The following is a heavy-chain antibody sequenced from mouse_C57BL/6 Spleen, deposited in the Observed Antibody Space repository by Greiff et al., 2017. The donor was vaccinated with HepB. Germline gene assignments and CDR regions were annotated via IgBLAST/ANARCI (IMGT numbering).Heavy chain of an antibody. CDR3: TRDGYYVGYFDY. D-gene: IGHD2-3*01. V-gene: IGHV5-9-1*02. Sequence: DVMLVESGEGLVKPGGSLKLSCAASGFTFSSYAMSWVRQTPEKRLEWVAYISSGGDYIYYADTVKGRFTISRDNARNTLYLQMSSLKSEDTAMYYCTRDGYYVGYFDYWGQGTTLTVSS. J-gene: IGHJ2*01. CDR2: ISSGGDYI. CDR1: GFTFSSYA.